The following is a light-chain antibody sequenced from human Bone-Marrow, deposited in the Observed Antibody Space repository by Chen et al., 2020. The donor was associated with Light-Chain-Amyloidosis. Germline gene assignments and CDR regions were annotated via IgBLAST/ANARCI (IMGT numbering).Light chain of an antibody. CDR2: GSS. Sequence: IVLTQSPGTLSLSPGEGANLSCRASQTISSNYLTWYQQKFGQAPRLLIYGSSSRATGIPDRFTGSGSGTDFTLTINRLKPEDFAMYYCQQYGTSPLTFGGGTKVEIK. CDR1: QTISSNY. CDR3: QQYGTSPLT. V-gene: IGKV3-20*01. J-gene: IGKJ4*01.